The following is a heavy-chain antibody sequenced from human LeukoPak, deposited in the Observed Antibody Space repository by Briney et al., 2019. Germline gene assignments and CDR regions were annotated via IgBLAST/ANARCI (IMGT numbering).Heavy chain of an antibody. CDR2: IYHSGST. CDR1: GYSISSGYY. D-gene: IGHD6-19*01. J-gene: IGHJ4*02. V-gene: IGHV4-38-2*01. Sequence: SETLSLTCAVSGYSISSGYYWGWIRQPPGKGLEWIGSIYHSGSTYYNPSLKSRVTISVDTSKNQFSLKLSSVTAADTAVYYCARQGGIAVAGTWGEGTLVTVPS. CDR3: ARQGGIAVAGT.